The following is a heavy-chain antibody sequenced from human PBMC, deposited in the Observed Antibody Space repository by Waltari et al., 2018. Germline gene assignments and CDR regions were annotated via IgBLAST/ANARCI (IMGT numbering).Heavy chain of an antibody. CDR2: IYHSGNT. J-gene: IGHJ4*02. D-gene: IGHD1-26*01. Sequence: QLQLQESGSGLVKPSQTLSLTCAVSGGSISSGDYSWSWIRQPPGKGLEWIGYIYHSGNTYSNPSLKSRLTISVDRSKNQYSLKLSSVTAADPAVYYCARGEGSQAPYYFDYWGQGTLVTVSS. CDR3: ARGEGSQAPYYFDY. CDR1: GGSISSGDYS. V-gene: IGHV4-30-2*01.